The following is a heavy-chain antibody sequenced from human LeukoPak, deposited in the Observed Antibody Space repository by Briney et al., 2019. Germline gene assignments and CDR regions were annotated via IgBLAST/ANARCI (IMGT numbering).Heavy chain of an antibody. Sequence: PGRSLRLSCTASGFTFGDYAIHWVRQAPVKGLEWVAVISSDGSHKDYADSVKGRFSISRDNSKNTLYLQMNSLRAEDTAVYYCAREIYYDFWSQIRWSEPHYYFDYWGQGNLVTVSS. CDR3: AREIYYDFWSQIRWSEPHYYFDY. CDR2: ISSDGSHK. J-gene: IGHJ4*02. V-gene: IGHV3-30-3*01. CDR1: GFTFGDYA. D-gene: IGHD3-3*01.